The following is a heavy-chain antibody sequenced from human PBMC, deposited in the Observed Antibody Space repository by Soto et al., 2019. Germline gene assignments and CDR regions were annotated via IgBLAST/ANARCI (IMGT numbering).Heavy chain of an antibody. V-gene: IGHV4-61*08. Sequence: QVQLQESGPGLVKPSETLSLTCTVSVSGGSVSTGVHYWSWIQQPPGKGLEWIGYIYYSGSTNYNPSLKSRVTISVDMSKNQFSLKLTSVTAADPAVYYCARGYYTSWYWFDRWGRGTLVTVSS. J-gene: IGHJ2*01. D-gene: IGHD6-13*01. CDR2: IYYSGST. CDR1: GGSVSTGVHY. CDR3: ARGYYTSWYWFDR.